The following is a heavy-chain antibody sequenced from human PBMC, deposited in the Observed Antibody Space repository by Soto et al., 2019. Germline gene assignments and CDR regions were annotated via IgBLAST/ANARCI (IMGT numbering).Heavy chain of an antibody. CDR3: ARDIAYYYGMDV. Sequence: SVKVSCKASGGTFSSYAISWVRQAPGQGLEWMGGIIPIFGTANYAQKFQGRVTITADESTSTAYMELSSLRSEDTAVYYCARDIAYYYGMDVWGQGTTVTVSS. V-gene: IGHV1-69*13. CDR2: IIPIFGTA. CDR1: GGTFSSYA. D-gene: IGHD3-16*02. J-gene: IGHJ6*02.